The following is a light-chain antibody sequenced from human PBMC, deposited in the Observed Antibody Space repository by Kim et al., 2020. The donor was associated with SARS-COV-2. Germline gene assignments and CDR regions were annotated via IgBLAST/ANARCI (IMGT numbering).Light chain of an antibody. CDR2: LAS. CDR1: QTISTW. V-gene: IGKV1-5*03. CDR3: QHYIRFPYT. J-gene: IGKJ2*01. Sequence: DIQMTQSPSTLSASVGDRVTITCRASQTISTWLAWYQQKPGKAPKPLLYLASTLESGVPSRFSGSGSGTEFTLTIDSLQPDDFATYYCQHYIRFPYTFGQGTKLEI.